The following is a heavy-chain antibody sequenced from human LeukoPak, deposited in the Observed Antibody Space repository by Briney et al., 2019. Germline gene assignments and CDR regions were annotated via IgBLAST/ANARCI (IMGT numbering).Heavy chain of an antibody. J-gene: IGHJ1*01. D-gene: IGHD2-15*01. CDR1: GFTFSSYA. CDR3: AKTPLYCSGGSCYFQH. Sequence: GGSLRLSCAASGFTFSSYAMSWVRQAPGKGLERVSAISGSGGSTYYADSVKGRFTISRDNSKNTLYLQMNSLRAEDTAAYYCAKTPLYCSGGSCYFQHWGQGTLVTVSS. CDR2: ISGSGGST. V-gene: IGHV3-23*01.